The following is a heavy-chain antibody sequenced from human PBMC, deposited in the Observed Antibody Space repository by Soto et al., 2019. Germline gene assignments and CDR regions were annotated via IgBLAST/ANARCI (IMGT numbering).Heavy chain of an antibody. V-gene: IGHV5-51*01. CDR1: GYSFTSYW. CDR3: ARSMVRGVIPYYYGMDV. J-gene: IGHJ6*02. D-gene: IGHD3-10*01. Sequence: GESLKISCKVSGYSFTSYWIGWVRQMPGKGLEWMGIIYPGDSDTRYSPSFQGQVTISADKSISTAYLQWSSLKASDTAMYYCARSMVRGVIPYYYGMDVWGQGTTVTVSS. CDR2: IYPGDSDT.